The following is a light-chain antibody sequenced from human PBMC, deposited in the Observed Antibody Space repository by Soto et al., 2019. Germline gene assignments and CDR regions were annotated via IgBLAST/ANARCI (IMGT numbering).Light chain of an antibody. CDR2: RTS. CDR1: QSISNW. V-gene: IGKV1-5*03. CDR3: QQYHTYPPT. Sequence: DIQMTQSPSTLSASVGDRVTISCRASQSISNWLAWYQQKPGKAPSLLIYRTSILETGVPSRFSGTGSQTEFTLTISSLQPDDVATYSCQQYHTYPPTFGPGTKLEVK. J-gene: IGKJ3*01.